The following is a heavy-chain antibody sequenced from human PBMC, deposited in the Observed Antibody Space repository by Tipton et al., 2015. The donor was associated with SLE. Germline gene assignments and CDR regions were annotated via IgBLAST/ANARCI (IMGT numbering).Heavy chain of an antibody. V-gene: IGHV4-34*01. CDR1: GGSFSGYY. Sequence: TLSLTCAVYGGSFSGYYWSWIRQPPGKGLEWIGEVNHSGSTNYNPSLKSRVTISVDTSKNQFSLKLSSVTAADTAVYYCARHRLEGVATYYYFGMDVWGQGTTVTVSS. CDR3: ARHRLEGVATYYYFGMDV. CDR2: VNHSGST. J-gene: IGHJ6*02. D-gene: IGHD5-12*01.